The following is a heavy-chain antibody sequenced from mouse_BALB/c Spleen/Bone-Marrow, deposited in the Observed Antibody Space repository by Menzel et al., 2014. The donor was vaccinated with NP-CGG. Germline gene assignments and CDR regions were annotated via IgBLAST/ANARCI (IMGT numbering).Heavy chain of an antibody. J-gene: IGHJ4*01. CDR3: ARDRGFGYDRTMDY. Sequence: VQLQQSGPGLVAPSQSLSITCTVSGFSLTSYGVHWVRQPPGKGLEWLGVIWAGGSTNYNSALMSRLSISKDNSKSXVFLKMNSLQTDDTAMYFCARDRGFGYDRTMDYWGQGTSVTVSS. V-gene: IGHV2-9*02. CDR1: GFSLTSYG. CDR2: IWAGGST. D-gene: IGHD2-2*01.